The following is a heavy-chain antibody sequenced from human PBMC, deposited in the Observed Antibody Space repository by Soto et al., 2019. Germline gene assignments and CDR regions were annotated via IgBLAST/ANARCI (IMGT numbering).Heavy chain of an antibody. J-gene: IGHJ2*01. V-gene: IGHV4-30-2*01. Sequence: QLQLQESGSGLVKPSQTLSLTCAVSGGSISSGGYSWSWIRQPPGKGLEWIGYIYHSGSTNYNPSLKSRVTISVDKSKNQFSLKLSSVTAADTAVYYCARGPCGGDCPHWHWYFDLWGRGTLVTVSS. CDR3: ARGPCGGDCPHWHWYFDL. D-gene: IGHD2-21*02. CDR2: IYHSGST. CDR1: GGSISSGGYS.